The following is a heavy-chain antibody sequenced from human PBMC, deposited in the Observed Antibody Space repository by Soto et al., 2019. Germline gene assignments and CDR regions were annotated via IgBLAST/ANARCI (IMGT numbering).Heavy chain of an antibody. J-gene: IGHJ6*02. V-gene: IGHV3-30-3*01. Sequence: GGSLRLSCAASGFTFSSYAMHWVRQAPGKGLEWVAVISYDGSNKYYADSVKGRFTISRDNSKNTLYLQMNSLRAEDTAVYYCARDPSHPPHRGFGPSLHYYYYGMDVWGQGTTVTVSS. D-gene: IGHD3-10*01. CDR1: GFTFSSYA. CDR2: ISYDGSNK. CDR3: ARDPSHPPHRGFGPSLHYYYYGMDV.